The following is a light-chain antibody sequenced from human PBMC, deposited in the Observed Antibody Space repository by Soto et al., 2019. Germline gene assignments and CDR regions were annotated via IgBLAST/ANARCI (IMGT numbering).Light chain of an antibody. V-gene: IGKV3-20*01. CDR3: QQYSRSPRT. CDR1: QSLSTSS. Sequence: EIVLTQSPDTLSLSPGERATLSCRASQSLSTSSLAWYQQKPGQAPRLLIHGVSTRATGIPDWFSGSGSVTDFTPTISRLEPEDFAVYYCQQYSRSPRTFGQGTKVEIK. J-gene: IGKJ1*01. CDR2: GVS.